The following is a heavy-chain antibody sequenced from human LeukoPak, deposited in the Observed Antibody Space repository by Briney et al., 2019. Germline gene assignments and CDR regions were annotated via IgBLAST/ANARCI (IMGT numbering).Heavy chain of an antibody. CDR2: VYSSGST. D-gene: IGHD4-23*01. J-gene: IGHJ3*02. V-gene: IGHV4-4*07. CDR1: GGSISDYY. CDR3: ARLRVNSNAFDI. Sequence: SETLSLTCTVSGGSISDYYWSWIRQPAGQGLEWIGRVYSSGSTNYNPSLKSRVTISVDTSKNQFSLKLSSVTAADTAVYYCARLRVNSNAFDIWGQGTMVTVSS.